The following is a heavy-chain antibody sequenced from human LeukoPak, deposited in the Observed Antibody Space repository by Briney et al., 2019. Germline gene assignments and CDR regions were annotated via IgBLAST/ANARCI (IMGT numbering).Heavy chain of an antibody. CDR1: GFTFSNAW. J-gene: IGHJ1*01. D-gene: IGHD5-18*01. V-gene: IGHV4-59*01. CDR2: IYYSGST. CDR3: ASRGYSPTSGFQH. Sequence: GSLRLSCATSGFTFSNAWMSWVRQPPGKGLEWIGYIYYSGSTNYNPSLKSRVTISVDTSKNQFSLKLSSVTAADTAVYYCASRGYSPTSGFQHWGQGTLVTVSS.